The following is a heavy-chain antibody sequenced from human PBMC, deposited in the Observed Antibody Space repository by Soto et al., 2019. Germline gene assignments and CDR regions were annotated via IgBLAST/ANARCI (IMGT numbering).Heavy chain of an antibody. Sequence: QVQLQQWGAGLLKPSETLSLTCVVYGGSLSGYWWTWIRQPPGKGVEWIGEINPRGSTNYNPSLKRRVTMSVDTSKNQFTLMLRSVTAADTAVYYCANYGDHGWYFDLWGRGTLVTVSS. CDR3: ANYGDHGWYFDL. D-gene: IGHD4-17*01. J-gene: IGHJ2*01. CDR2: INPRGST. V-gene: IGHV4-34*01. CDR1: GGSLSGYW.